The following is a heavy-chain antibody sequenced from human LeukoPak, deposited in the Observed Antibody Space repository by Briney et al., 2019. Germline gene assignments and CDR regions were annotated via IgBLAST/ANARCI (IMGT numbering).Heavy chain of an antibody. CDR2: ISSGSSYM. V-gene: IGHV3-21*01. CDR1: GFTFSSYS. D-gene: IGHD4-17*01. CDR3: ARGVTTTVTTPGH. Sequence: PGGSLRLSCAASGFTFSSYSMNWVRQAPGKGLEWVSSISSGSSYMYYADSVKGRFTISRDNAKNSLYLQMNSLRAEDTAVYYCARGVTTTVTTPGHWGQGTLVTVSS. J-gene: IGHJ4*02.